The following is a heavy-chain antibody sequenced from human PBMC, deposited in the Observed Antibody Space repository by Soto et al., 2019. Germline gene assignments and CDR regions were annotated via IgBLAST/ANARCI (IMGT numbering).Heavy chain of an antibody. CDR1: RYSFTSYW. Sequence: GESLKISCKGSRYSFTSYWITWVRQMPGKGLEWMGRIDPGDSYTYYSPSFQGQVTISADKSISTAYLQWSSLKASDTAMYYCARHLAARPLYYGMDVWGQGTTVTGSS. J-gene: IGHJ6*01. D-gene: IGHD6-6*01. CDR3: ARHLAARPLYYGMDV. CDR2: IDPGDSYT. V-gene: IGHV5-10-1*01.